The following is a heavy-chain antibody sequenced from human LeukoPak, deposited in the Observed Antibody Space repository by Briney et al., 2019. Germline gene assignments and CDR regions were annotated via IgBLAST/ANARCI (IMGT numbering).Heavy chain of an antibody. CDR1: GFTFSSYG. Sequence: PGGSLRLSCAVSGFTFSSYGMHSVRQAPGKGLEWVAVISYDGSNKYYADSVKGRFTISRDNSKNTLYLQMNSLRAEDTAVYYCAKDLMVRGVISFDYWGQGTLVTVSS. CDR3: AKDLMVRGVISFDY. CDR2: ISYDGSNK. D-gene: IGHD3-10*01. J-gene: IGHJ4*02. V-gene: IGHV3-30*18.